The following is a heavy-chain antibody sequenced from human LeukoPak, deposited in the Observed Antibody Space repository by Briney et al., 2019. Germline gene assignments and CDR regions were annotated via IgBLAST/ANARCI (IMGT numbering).Heavy chain of an antibody. D-gene: IGHD2-15*01. CDR1: GGSISSSDYY. CDR2: IYYGGST. Sequence: SETLSLTCTVSGGSISSSDYYWGWIRQPPGKGLEWIVSIYYGGSTYYNPSLKSRVTISVDTSMNQFSLKLSFVTTADTAVYYCARALGYCSGGSCTRGYNWFDPWAREPWSPSPQ. J-gene: IGHJ5*02. V-gene: IGHV4-39*01. CDR3: ARALGYCSGGSCTRGYNWFDP.